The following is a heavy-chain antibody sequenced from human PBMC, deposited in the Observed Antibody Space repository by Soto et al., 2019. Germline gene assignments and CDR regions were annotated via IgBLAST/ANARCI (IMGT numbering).Heavy chain of an antibody. CDR2: IKDKTEGETT. Sequence: EVQLVESGGGLLKPGGSLRLSCAASGFTFSNAWMNWVRQAPGKGLEWVGRIKDKTEGETTDYAAPVKGRFSISRDDSENTLYLQMNSLRTDDTAVYYCTTAAKSGCYPFDYWGQGTLVTVSS. J-gene: IGHJ4*02. D-gene: IGHD6-19*01. CDR1: GFTFSNAW. CDR3: TTAAKSGCYPFDY. V-gene: IGHV3-15*01.